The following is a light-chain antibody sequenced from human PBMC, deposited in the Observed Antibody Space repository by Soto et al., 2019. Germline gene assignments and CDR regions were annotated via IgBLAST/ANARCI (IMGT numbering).Light chain of an antibody. Sequence: SPSTESLSPVERATLCLRASQSDSSSYLAWYQQKPGQAPRLLIYGASSRASGVPDRFSGSGSGTDFTLTISRLQPEDFATYSCQQYDSSPTTFGGGTKLEIK. J-gene: IGKJ4*01. V-gene: IGKV3-20*01. CDR2: GAS. CDR3: QQYDSSPTT. CDR1: QSDSSSY.